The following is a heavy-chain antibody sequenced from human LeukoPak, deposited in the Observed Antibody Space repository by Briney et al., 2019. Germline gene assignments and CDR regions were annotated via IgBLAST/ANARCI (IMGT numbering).Heavy chain of an antibody. Sequence: GGSLRLSCAASGFTVSSNYMSWVRQAPGKGVERVSVIYSGGSTYYADSVKGRFTISRDNSNNTLYLQMISLRAEDTAVYYCARGQYALFDYWGQGTLVTVSS. CDR3: ARGQYALFDY. J-gene: IGHJ4*02. D-gene: IGHD2-2*01. CDR1: GFTVSSNY. V-gene: IGHV3-66*02. CDR2: IYSGGST.